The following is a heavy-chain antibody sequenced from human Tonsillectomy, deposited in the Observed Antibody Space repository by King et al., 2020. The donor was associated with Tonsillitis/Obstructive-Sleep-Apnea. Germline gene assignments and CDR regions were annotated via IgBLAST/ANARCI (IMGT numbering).Heavy chain of an antibody. CDR2: ISAYNGNT. CDR1: GYTFTSYG. CDR3: AGDRDYDFWSGYAGGYDAFDI. Sequence: VQLVESGAEVKKPGASVKVSCKASGYTFTSYGISWVRQAPGQGLEWMGWISAYNGNTNYAQKLQGRVTMTTDTSTSTAYMELRSLGSDDTAVYYCAGDRDYDFWSGYAGGYDAFDIWGQGTMVTVSS. J-gene: IGHJ3*02. V-gene: IGHV1-18*01. D-gene: IGHD3-3*01.